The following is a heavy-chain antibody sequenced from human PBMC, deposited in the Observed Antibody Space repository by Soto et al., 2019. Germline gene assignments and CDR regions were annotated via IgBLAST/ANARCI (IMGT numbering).Heavy chain of an antibody. CDR1: GFTFNSYY. CDR2: IKPDGSEK. V-gene: IGHV3-7*03. Sequence: EVQLVESGGGLVQPGGSLRLSCAASGFTFNSYYMSWVRQAPGEGLEWVANIKPDGSEKYYVDSVEGRFTISRDNARNSLYLQMNSLRAEDTAVEYCVREWRDGYDHSFNHWGQGTPVTVSS. CDR3: VREWRDGYDHSFNH. J-gene: IGHJ4*02. D-gene: IGHD5-12*01.